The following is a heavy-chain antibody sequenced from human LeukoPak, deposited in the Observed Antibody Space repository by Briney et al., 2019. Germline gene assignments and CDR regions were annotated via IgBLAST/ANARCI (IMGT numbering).Heavy chain of an antibody. J-gene: IGHJ3*02. D-gene: IGHD5-18*01. Sequence: SVKVSCKASGGTFSSYAISWVRQAPGQGLEWMGRIIPIFGIANYAQKFQGRVTITADKSTSTAYMELSSLRSEDTAVYYCARARIQLWNNDAFDIWGQGTMVTVSS. CDR3: ARARIQLWNNDAFDI. V-gene: IGHV1-69*04. CDR1: GGTFSSYA. CDR2: IIPIFGIA.